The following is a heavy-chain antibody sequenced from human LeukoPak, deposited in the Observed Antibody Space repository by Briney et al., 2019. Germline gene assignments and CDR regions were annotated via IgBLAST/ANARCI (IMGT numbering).Heavy chain of an antibody. J-gene: IGHJ5*02. CDR2: INPNSGGT. CDR3: ARSSGPYDILTGSRNNWFDP. Sequence: ASVKVSCKASGYTFTGYYMHWVRQAPGQGLEWMGRINPNSGGTNYAQKFQGRVTMTRDTSISTAYMELSRLRSDDTAVYYCARSSGPYDILTGSRNNWFDPWGQGTLVTVTS. CDR1: GYTFTGYY. D-gene: IGHD3-9*01. V-gene: IGHV1-2*06.